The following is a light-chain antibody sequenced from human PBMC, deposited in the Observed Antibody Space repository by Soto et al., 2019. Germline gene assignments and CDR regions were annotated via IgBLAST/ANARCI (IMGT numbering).Light chain of an antibody. J-gene: IGKJ1*01. Sequence: EIVMTQSPATLSVSPGERATLSCRASQSVSSNLAWYQQKPGQTPRLLIYGASTRAIGIPARFSGSGSGTEFTLTISSLQSEDVAVYYCQQYNKWLWTFGQGTNVE. CDR2: GAS. V-gene: IGKV3-15*01. CDR1: QSVSSN. CDR3: QQYNKWLWT.